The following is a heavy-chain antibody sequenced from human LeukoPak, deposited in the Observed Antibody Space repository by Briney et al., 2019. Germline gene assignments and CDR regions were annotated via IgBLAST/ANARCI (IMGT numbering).Heavy chain of an antibody. CDR1: GGSISGHY. V-gene: IGHV4-59*08. CDR3: ASSSRAGRSDY. Sequence: TSETLSLTRTVSGGSISGHYWSWIRQPPGKGLEWIGYIHYSGNTNYNPSLKSRVTISRDMSKNLISLELTSLTAADTAVYYCASSSRAGRSDYWGQGTLVTVSS. J-gene: IGHJ4*02. CDR2: IHYSGNT. D-gene: IGHD6-19*01.